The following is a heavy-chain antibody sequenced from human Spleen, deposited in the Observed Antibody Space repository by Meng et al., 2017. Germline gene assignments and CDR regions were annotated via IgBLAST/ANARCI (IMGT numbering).Heavy chain of an antibody. Sequence: ASVKVSCKASGYTFTSYGISGVRQAPGQGLEWMGWISAYNGNTNYAQKLQGRVTMTTDTSTSTAYMVLRSLRSDDTAVYYCARVYPSEIDYVWGSYRYVPYYFDYWGQGTLVTVSS. CDR3: ARVYPSEIDYVWGSYRYVPYYFDY. V-gene: IGHV1-18*01. D-gene: IGHD3-16*02. J-gene: IGHJ4*02. CDR2: ISAYNGNT. CDR1: GYTFTSYG.